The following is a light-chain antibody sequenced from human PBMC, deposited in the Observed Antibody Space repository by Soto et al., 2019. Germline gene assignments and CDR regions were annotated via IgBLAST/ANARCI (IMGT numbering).Light chain of an antibody. V-gene: IGKV1-5*01. Sequence: DIQMTQSPSTLSASVGDRVTITCRASQSISSWLAWYQQKPGKAPKLLIYDASSLESGVPSRFSGSGSGTDYTLTISSLQPEDFATYYCQQTYSTPITFGQGTRLEI. CDR1: QSISSW. J-gene: IGKJ5*01. CDR2: DAS. CDR3: QQTYSTPIT.